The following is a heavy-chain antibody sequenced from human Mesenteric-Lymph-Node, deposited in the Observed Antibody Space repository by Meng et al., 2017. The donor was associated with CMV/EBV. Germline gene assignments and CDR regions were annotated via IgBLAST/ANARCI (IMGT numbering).Heavy chain of an antibody. CDR2: IRSSSRII. CDR1: GFTFSSYS. D-gene: IGHD3-10*01. CDR3: TRDITPGGADY. J-gene: IGHJ4*02. Sequence: GESLKISCAASGFTFSSYSMNWVRQAPGKGLEWVSYIRSSSRIIYYADSVKGRFIISRDTAKKTLYLQMNSLRDEETAFYYCTRDITPGGADYWGPGTLVTVSS. V-gene: IGHV3-21*05.